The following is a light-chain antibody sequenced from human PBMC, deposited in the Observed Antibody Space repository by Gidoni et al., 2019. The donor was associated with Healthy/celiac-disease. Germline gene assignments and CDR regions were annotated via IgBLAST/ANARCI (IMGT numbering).Light chain of an antibody. CDR1: PSISSC. J-gene: IGKJ2*01. CDR2: KAS. V-gene: IGKV1-5*03. Sequence: DTQMTQSPPTLPSSVGDRVTITCRASPSISSCLACYQQKPGKAPQLLIYKASSLESGVPSRFSGSGSGTEFTLTISSLQPDDFATYYCQQYNSYSPYTFGQGTKLEIK. CDR3: QQYNSYSPYT.